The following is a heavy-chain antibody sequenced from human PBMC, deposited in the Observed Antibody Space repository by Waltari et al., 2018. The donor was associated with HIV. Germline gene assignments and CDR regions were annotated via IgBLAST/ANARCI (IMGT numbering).Heavy chain of an antibody. CDR2: VIPILRKP. J-gene: IGHJ2*01. D-gene: IGHD3-10*01. CDR1: GDSLSGHT. CDR3: ATSLRNKYGSGNWPGYFDL. V-gene: IGHV1-69*02. Sequence: QVHLVQSGAEVKKPGSSVKVSCRASGDSLSGHTISWVRQAPGQGLEWMGIVIPILRKPAYAQSFQGRVTITADTSAKTIYMELTSLRSEDTAMYYCATSLRNKYGSGNWPGYFDLWARGTLVAVSS.